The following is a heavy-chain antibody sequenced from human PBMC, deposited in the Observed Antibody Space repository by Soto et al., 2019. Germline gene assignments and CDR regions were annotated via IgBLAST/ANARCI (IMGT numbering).Heavy chain of an antibody. V-gene: IGHV3-48*01. J-gene: IGHJ6*03. CDR2: ISSSSSVI. D-gene: IGHD7-27*01. Sequence: EVQLVESGGGLVQPGGSLRLSCATSGFILSDCAMNWVRQAPGKGLEWVSYISSSSSVIDYADSVKGLFTVPRDNVRNSLYLQMNSLRAEDTAVYYCARDLSWGSNWYSYMDDWGKGTTVTVSS. CDR3: ARDLSWGSNWYSYMDD. CDR1: GFILSDCA.